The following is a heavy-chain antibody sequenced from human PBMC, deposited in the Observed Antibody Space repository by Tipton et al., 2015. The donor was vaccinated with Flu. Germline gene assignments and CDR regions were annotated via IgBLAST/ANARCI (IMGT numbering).Heavy chain of an antibody. CDR3: ARLSYYDVDLKNFYFDY. Sequence: TLSLTCTVSSGSIRSTNYFCAWIRQPPGKRLELIGSIYPSGTPYYNPSLKSRVTISVDTSKSQFSLMLRSVTAADTAVYYCARLSYYDVDLKNFYFDYWGQGAQVTVSS. J-gene: IGHJ4*02. CDR1: SGSIRSTNYF. D-gene: IGHD3-10*02. CDR2: IYPSGTP. V-gene: IGHV4-39*01.